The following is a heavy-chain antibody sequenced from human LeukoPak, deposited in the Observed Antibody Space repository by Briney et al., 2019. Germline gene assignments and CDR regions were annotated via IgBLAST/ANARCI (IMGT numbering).Heavy chain of an antibody. V-gene: IGHV4-59*01. Sequence: PSETLSLTCTASGGSISSYYWSWIRQPPGKGLEWIGYIYYSGSTNYNPSLKSRVTISVDTSKNQFSLKLSSVTAADTAVYYCAREGYSYGPLGYWGQGTLVTVSS. J-gene: IGHJ4*02. D-gene: IGHD5-18*01. CDR3: AREGYSYGPLGY. CDR1: GGSISSYY. CDR2: IYYSGST.